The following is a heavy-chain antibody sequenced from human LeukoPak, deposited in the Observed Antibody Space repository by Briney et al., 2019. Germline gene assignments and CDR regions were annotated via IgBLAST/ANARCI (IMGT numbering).Heavy chain of an antibody. CDR3: ARVGGSYYLEDY. CDR1: GFTFSSYS. Sequence: PGGSLRLSCAASGFTFSSYSMNWVRQAPGKGLEWVSSISSSSSYIYYADSVKGRFTISRDNAKNSLYLQMNSLRAEDTAVYYCARVGGSYYLEDYWGQGTLVTVSS. D-gene: IGHD1-26*01. CDR2: ISSSSSYI. J-gene: IGHJ4*02. V-gene: IGHV3-21*01.